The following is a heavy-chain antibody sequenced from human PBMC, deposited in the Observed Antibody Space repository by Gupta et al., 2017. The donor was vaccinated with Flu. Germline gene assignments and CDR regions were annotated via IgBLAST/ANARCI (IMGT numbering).Heavy chain of an antibody. Sequence: FTFSNAWMNWVRQAPGKGLEWVGRIKSKVDGGTIDYAAPVTGRFTISRDDSVNTVSLQMNSLRIDDTAVYYCVTGGYFLDYWGQGTLVTVSS. V-gene: IGHV3-15*01. J-gene: IGHJ4*02. CDR3: VTGGYFLDY. CDR2: IKSKVDGGTI. CDR1: FTFSNAW.